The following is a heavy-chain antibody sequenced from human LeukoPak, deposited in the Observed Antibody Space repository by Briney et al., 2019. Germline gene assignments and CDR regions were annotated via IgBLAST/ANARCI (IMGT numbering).Heavy chain of an antibody. D-gene: IGHD5-24*01. CDR3: VRSRMGDGYNFAY. Sequence: SETLSLTCTVSGGSISRDNYCWGWIRQPPGKGLEWIGSFCYGGSSYNNPSLKSRVTISVDTSKNQLSLKLSSVTAADTAVYYCVRSRMGDGYNFAYWGQGILVTVSS. J-gene: IGHJ4*02. V-gene: IGHV4-39*01. CDR2: FCYGGSS. CDR1: GGSISRDNYC.